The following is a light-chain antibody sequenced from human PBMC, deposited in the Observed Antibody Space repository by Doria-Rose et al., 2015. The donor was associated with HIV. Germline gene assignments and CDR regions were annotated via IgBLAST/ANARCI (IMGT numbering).Light chain of an antibody. CDR3: QQYYDTPS. Sequence: TQSPESLGMSLGERATLNCKSNQSLLYTSKNYLAWYQQMPGQPPKLLIYWASTRQSGVPARFSGSGSGADFTLTISSLEAEDVAAYYCQQYYDTPSFGPGTTVDIK. J-gene: IGKJ3*01. CDR2: WAS. V-gene: IGKV4-1*01. CDR1: QSLLYTSKNY.